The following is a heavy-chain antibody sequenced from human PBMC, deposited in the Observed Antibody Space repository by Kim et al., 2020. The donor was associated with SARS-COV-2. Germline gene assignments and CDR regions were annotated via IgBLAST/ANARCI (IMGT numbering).Heavy chain of an antibody. D-gene: IGHD6-13*01. J-gene: IGHJ6*02. V-gene: IGHV3-23*01. CDR3: AKDKAAGTVSYFYGMDV. CDR1: GFSFGSYA. CDR2: ISGGGGSK. Sequence: GGSLRLSCAASGFSFGSYAMSWVRQAPGKGLEWVSAISGGGGSKYYADSVKGRFTISRDNSKNTVYLQMDSLRADDTAVYFCAKDKAAGTVSYFYGMDVWGHGTTVTVSS.